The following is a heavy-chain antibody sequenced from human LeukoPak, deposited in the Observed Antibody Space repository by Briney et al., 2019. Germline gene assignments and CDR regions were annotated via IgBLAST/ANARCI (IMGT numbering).Heavy chain of an antibody. J-gene: IGHJ6*03. Sequence: ASVKVSCKASGYTFTGYYMHWVRQAPGQGLEWMGWINPNRGGTNYAQKFQGRVTMTRDTSISTAYMELSRLRSDDTAVYYCARRYYYDSSGYYSPPWYYYMDVWGKGTTVTVSS. CDR3: ARRYYYDSSGYYSPPWYYYMDV. CDR2: INPNRGGT. V-gene: IGHV1-2*02. CDR1: GYTFTGYY. D-gene: IGHD3-22*01.